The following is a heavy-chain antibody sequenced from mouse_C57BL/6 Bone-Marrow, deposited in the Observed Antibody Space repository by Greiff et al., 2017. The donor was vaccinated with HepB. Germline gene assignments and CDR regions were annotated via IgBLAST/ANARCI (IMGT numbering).Heavy chain of an antibody. CDR1: GFTFSNYW. V-gene: IGHV6-3*01. Sequence: EVKLMESGGGLVQPGGSMKLSCVASGFTFSNYWMNWVRQSPEKGLEWVAQIRLKSDNYATHYAESVKGRFTISRDDSKSSVYLQMNNLRAEDTGIYYCTATTGVADYWGQGTTLTVSS. D-gene: IGHD1-1*01. CDR2: IRLKSDNYAT. J-gene: IGHJ2*01. CDR3: TATTGVADY.